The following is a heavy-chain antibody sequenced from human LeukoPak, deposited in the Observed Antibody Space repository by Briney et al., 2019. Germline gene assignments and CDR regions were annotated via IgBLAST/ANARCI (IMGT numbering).Heavy chain of an antibody. Sequence: SETLSLTCTVSGGSISSYYWSWIRQPPGKGLERIGYIYYSGSTNYNPSLQSRVTISVDTSKNQFSLKLSSVTAADTAVYYCARATYSSGWGTSDYWGQGTLVTVSS. V-gene: IGHV4-59*01. J-gene: IGHJ4*02. CDR2: IYYSGST. D-gene: IGHD6-19*01. CDR1: GGSISSYY. CDR3: ARATYSSGWGTSDY.